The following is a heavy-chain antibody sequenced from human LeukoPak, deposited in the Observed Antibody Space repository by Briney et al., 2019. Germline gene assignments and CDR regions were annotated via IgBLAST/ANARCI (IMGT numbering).Heavy chain of an antibody. CDR2: IIPILGIA. V-gene: IGHV1-69*04. CDR3: AVGEPRYCSGGSCSVDP. CDR1: GGTFSSYA. D-gene: IGHD2-15*01. Sequence: SVKVSCKASGGTFSSYAISWVRQAPGQGLEWMGRIIPILGIANYAQKFQGRVTITADKSTSTAYMELSSLRSEDTAVYYCAVGEPRYCSGGSCSVDPWGQGTLVTVSS. J-gene: IGHJ5*02.